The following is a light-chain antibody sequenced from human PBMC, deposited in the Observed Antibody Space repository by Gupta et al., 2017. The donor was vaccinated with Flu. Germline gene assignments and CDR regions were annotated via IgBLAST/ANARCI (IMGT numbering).Light chain of an antibody. CDR1: EIGFYHY. Sequence: EIGFYHYVSWYRLVPYTVPKLIIFGLTKGPSGISNRFSGSKSGNTASLTISGLQPEDEADYYCSAHTNRNTYVFGAGTRVIVL. J-gene: IGLJ1*01. CDR3: SAHTNRNTYV. V-gene: IGLV2-14*01. CDR2: GLT.